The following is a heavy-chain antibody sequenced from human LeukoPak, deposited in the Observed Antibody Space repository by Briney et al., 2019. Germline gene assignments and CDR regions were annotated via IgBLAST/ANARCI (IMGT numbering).Heavy chain of an antibody. J-gene: IGHJ6*03. CDR3: ARDGQLPRTGPNYYYYMDV. D-gene: IGHD6-6*01. V-gene: IGHV1-69*05. CDR2: IIPIFGTA. CDR1: GGTFSSYA. Sequence: GASVKVSCKASGGTFSSYAISRVRQPPGQGLEWMGGIIPIFGTANYAQKFQGRVTITTDESTSTAYMELSSLRSEDTAVYYCARDGQLPRTGPNYYYYMDVWGKGTTVTVSS.